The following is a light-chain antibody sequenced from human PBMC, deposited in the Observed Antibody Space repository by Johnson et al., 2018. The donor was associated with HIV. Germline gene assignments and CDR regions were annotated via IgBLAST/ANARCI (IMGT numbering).Light chain of an antibody. CDR1: TSHIGNNY. J-gene: IGLJ1*01. V-gene: IGLV1-51*01. CDR3: GTWDTSLSAGGV. Sequence: SVLTQPPSVSAAPGQQVTISCSGTTSHIGNNYVSWYQQLPGTAPKLLIFDNNKRPSGIPDRFSASKSGTSATLGITGLQTGDEADYYCGTWDTSLSAGGVFGTGTKVTVL. CDR2: DNN.